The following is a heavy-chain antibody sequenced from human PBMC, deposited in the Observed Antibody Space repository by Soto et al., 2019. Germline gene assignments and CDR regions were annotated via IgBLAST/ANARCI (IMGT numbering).Heavy chain of an antibody. Sequence: GGSLRLSCAASGFTVSSNYMSWVRQAPGKGLEWVSVIYSGGSTYYADSVKGRFTISRHNSKNTLYLQMNSLRAEDTAVYYCAGDYGDFQFGNYYYYMDVWGKGTTVTVSS. CDR3: AGDYGDFQFGNYYYYMDV. CDR1: GFTVSSNY. CDR2: IYSGGST. J-gene: IGHJ6*03. V-gene: IGHV3-53*04. D-gene: IGHD4-17*01.